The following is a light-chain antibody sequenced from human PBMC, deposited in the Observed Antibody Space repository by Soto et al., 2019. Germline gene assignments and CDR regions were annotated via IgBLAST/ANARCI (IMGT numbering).Light chain of an antibody. CDR3: SSYTSSSTYV. J-gene: IGLJ1*01. V-gene: IGLV2-14*01. CDR1: SSDFGAYNS. Sequence: QSALTQPASVSGSPGQSITISCTGTSSDFGAYNSVSWYQQHPGKAPKLMIYEVSNRPSGVSNRFSGSKSGNTASLTISGLQAEDDADYYCSSYTSSSTYVFGAGTKVTVL. CDR2: EVS.